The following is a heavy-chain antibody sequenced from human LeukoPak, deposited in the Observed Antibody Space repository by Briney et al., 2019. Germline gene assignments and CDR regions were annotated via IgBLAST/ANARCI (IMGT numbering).Heavy chain of an antibody. V-gene: IGHV3-23*01. CDR1: GFSFSSYG. CDR2: ITGSGGNT. D-gene: IGHD3-22*01. J-gene: IGHJ4*02. CDR3: AVDWYDSSGYGTFDY. Sequence: GGSLRLSCAASGFSFSSYGMSWVRQGPGKGLEWVSTITGSGGNTDYADSVKGRFTISRDNSKNTLYLQMHSLRAEGTAVYYCAVDWYDSSGYGTFDYWGQGTLVTVSS.